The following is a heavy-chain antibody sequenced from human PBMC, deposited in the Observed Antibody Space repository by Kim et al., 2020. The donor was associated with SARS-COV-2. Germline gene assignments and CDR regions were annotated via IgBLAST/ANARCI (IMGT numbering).Heavy chain of an antibody. D-gene: IGHD2-8*01. CDR3: ARDRGILYPPERTYGMDV. V-gene: IGHV4-61*02. Sequence: SETLSLTCTVSGGSVSSGSYCWSWIRQPAGKGLEWIGRIYTSGSTNYNPSLKSRVTISVDTSKNQFSLKLSSVTAADTAVYYCARDRGILYPPERTYGMDVWGQGTTVTVSS. CDR2: IYTSGST. J-gene: IGHJ6*02. CDR1: GGSVSSGSYC.